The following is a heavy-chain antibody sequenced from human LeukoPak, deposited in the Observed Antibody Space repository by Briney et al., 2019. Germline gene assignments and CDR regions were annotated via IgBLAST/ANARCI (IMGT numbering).Heavy chain of an antibody. J-gene: IGHJ4*02. CDR3: AKQYYFASGSYRYFDY. CDR2: IIGSGGNT. D-gene: IGHD3-10*01. Sequence: PGGSLRLSCAASGFTFTSFAMSWVRQAPGKGLEWVSSIIGSGGNTFYADSVKGRFTTSRDNSKNTLYLQMNSLRAEDTAVYYCAKQYYFASGSYRYFDYWGQGTLVTVSS. CDR1: GFTFTSFA. V-gene: IGHV3-23*01.